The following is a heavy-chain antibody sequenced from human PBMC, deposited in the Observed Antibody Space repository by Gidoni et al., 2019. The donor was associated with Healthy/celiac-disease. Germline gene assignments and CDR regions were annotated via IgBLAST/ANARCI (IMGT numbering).Heavy chain of an antibody. CDR1: GGSFSGYY. D-gene: IGHD1-26*01. V-gene: IGHV4-34*01. Sequence: QVQLQQWGAGLLKPSETLSLTCADYGGSFSGYYWSWIRQPPGKGLEWIGEINHSGSTNYNPSLKSRVTISVDTSKNQFSLKLSSVTAADTAVYYCARRSGSYAFDIWGQGTMVTVSS. J-gene: IGHJ3*02. CDR2: INHSGST. CDR3: ARRSGSYAFDI.